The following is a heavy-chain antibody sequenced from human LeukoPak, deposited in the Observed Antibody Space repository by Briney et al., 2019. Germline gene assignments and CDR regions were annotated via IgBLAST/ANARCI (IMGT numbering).Heavy chain of an antibody. J-gene: IGHJ4*02. V-gene: IGHV3-74*03. CDR3: TISAPGKRYFDN. CDR2: INTDGSST. Sequence: GGSLSLSCAASGFTFSNYWMYWVRQAPGKGLVCVSRINTDGSSTSYADSVTGRFTISRDDAKNTLYLQMNSLRTEDTAVYYCTISAPGKRYFDNWGQGTLVTVSS. CDR1: GFTFSNYW. D-gene: IGHD3-10*01.